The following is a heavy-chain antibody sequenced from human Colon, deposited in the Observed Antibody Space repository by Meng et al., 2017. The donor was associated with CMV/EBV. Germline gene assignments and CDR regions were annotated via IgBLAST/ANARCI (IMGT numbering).Heavy chain of an antibody. V-gene: IGHV3-48*03. CDR2: ITGSGSSI. D-gene: IGHD3-3*01. CDR1: GFTFSDFE. Sequence: GGSLRLSCEGSGFTFSDFEMNWVRQVPGTGLEWVAYITGSGSSISYVDSVKGRFTISRDNAKNSLYLQMNSVRAEDTAVYYCASAPLTVFGAAAQYYYHGMDVWGQGTPVTVSS. CDR3: ASAPLTVFGAAAQYYYHGMDV. J-gene: IGHJ6*02.